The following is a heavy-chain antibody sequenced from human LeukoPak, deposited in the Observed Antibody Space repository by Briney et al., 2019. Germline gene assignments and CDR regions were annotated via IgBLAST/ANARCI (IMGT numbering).Heavy chain of an antibody. Sequence: SETLSLTCSISGGSISSYYWTWIRQSPGKGLEGIGHIHYSGSTHYNSALQSRVSISIDTSKSHFTLKLRSVTAADTAVYYCARWGHFETSGFFVVEYWGQGALVTVSS. CDR1: GGSISSYY. CDR2: IHYSGST. D-gene: IGHD5-12*01. J-gene: IGHJ4*02. CDR3: ARWGHFETSGFFVVEY. V-gene: IGHV4-59*01.